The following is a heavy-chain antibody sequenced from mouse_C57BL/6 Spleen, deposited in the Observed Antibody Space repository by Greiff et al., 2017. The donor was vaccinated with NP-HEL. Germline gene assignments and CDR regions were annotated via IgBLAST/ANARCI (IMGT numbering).Heavy chain of an antibody. Sequence: EVQLKESGPELVKPGASVKISCKASGYSFTGYYMNWVKQSPEKSLEWIGEINPSTGGTTYNQKFKAKATLTVDKSSSTAYMQLKSLTSEDSAVYYCARGGTYYGSSYDAMDYWGQGTSVTVSS. CDR1: GYSFTGYY. CDR2: INPSTGGT. J-gene: IGHJ4*01. CDR3: ARGGTYYGSSYDAMDY. D-gene: IGHD1-1*01. V-gene: IGHV1-42*01.